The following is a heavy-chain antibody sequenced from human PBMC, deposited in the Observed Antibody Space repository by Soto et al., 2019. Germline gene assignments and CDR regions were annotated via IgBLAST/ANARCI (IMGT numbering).Heavy chain of an antibody. CDR2: VHNSGST. Sequence: QVQLQESGPELVKPSETLSLSSTVSGAPISRYHWSWIRQTPGKGLEWIGYVHNSGSTSYDPSLKSRVTISIDTSRKQLSLRLRSVTAADTAVYYCTGDRNNRVWYKYWGQGTVVTVSS. CDR1: GAPISRYH. CDR3: TGDRNNRVWYKY. D-gene: IGHD6-19*01. V-gene: IGHV4-59*01. J-gene: IGHJ4*02.